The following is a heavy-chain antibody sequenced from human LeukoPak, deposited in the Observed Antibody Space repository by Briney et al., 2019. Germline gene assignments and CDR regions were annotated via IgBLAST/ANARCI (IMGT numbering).Heavy chain of an antibody. V-gene: IGHV4-59*11. D-gene: IGHD3-3*01. CDR2: VSYIGST. CDR3: ARDLIWSGLNWFDP. CDR1: DGSISSHY. Sequence: SETLSLTCTVSDGSISSHYWSWIRQPPGKGLEWIGHVSYIGSTNYNPSLKSRVTISVDTSTNQFSLKLRSVTAADTAVYYCARDLIWSGLNWFDPWGQGTLVTVSS. J-gene: IGHJ5*02.